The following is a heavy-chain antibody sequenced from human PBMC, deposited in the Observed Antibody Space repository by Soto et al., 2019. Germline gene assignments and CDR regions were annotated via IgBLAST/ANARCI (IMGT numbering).Heavy chain of an antibody. Sequence: PGGSLRLSCAVSGYTFSNAWMNWVRQAPGKGLEWVGRIKSKIDGGTTDYAAPVKGRFSISRDDSKDTVFLQMSSLKTEDTAVYYCTTSEWDLARFDNWGQGTLVTVSS. J-gene: IGHJ4*02. CDR3: TTSEWDLARFDN. D-gene: IGHD1-26*01. V-gene: IGHV3-15*07. CDR1: GYTFSNAW. CDR2: IKSKIDGGTT.